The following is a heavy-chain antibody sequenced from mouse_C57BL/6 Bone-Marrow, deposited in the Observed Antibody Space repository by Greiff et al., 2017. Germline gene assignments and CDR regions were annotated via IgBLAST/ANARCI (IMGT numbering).Heavy chain of an antibody. D-gene: IGHD1-1*01. Sequence: EVKLVESGGGLVKPGGSLKLSCAASGFTFSSYAMSWVRQTPEKRLEWVATLSDGGSYTYYPGNVKGRFTISRDTANNHLYLTMSHLPSEDTAMYYCARDKPPRYDGSSYPLWYFDVWGTGTTVTVSS. V-gene: IGHV5-4*01. CDR1: GFTFSSYA. J-gene: IGHJ1*03. CDR2: LSDGGSYT. CDR3: ARDKPPRYDGSSYPLWYFDV.